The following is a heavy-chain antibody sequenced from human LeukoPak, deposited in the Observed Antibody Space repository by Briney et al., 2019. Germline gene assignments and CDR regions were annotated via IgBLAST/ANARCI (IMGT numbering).Heavy chain of an antibody. V-gene: IGHV3-23*01. D-gene: IGHD5-12*01. CDR3: TKEWLRLFPSIPDY. CDR1: GFTFSSYA. CDR2: ISGSGGST. J-gene: IGHJ4*02. Sequence: GGSLRLSCAASGFTFSSYAMSWVRQAPGKGLEWVSAISGSGGSTYYADSVKGRFTISRDNSKNTLYLQMNSPRAEDTAVYYCTKEWLRLFPSIPDYWGQGTLVTVSS.